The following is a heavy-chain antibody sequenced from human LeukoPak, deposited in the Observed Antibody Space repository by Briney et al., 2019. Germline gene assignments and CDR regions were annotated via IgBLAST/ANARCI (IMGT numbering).Heavy chain of an antibody. CDR3: ARAPVGATDFDY. Sequence: PRASVKVSCTASGYTFTGYYMHWVRQAPGQGLEWMGWINPNSGGTNYAQKFRGRVTMTRDTSISTAYMELSRLRSDDTAVYYCARAPVGATDFDYWGQGTLVTVSS. D-gene: IGHD1-26*01. V-gene: IGHV1-2*02. CDR2: INPNSGGT. CDR1: GYTFTGYY. J-gene: IGHJ4*02.